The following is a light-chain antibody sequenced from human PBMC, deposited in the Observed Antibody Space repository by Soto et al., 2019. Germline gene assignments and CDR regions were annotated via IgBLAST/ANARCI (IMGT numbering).Light chain of an antibody. Sequence: EIQMTQSPSSLSASVRDRVTITCRASQSISSWLAWYQQKPGKAPKLLIYDASSLESGVPSRFSGSGSGTEFTLTISSLQPDDFATYYCQQYNSYPWTFGQRTKVDVK. V-gene: IGKV1-5*01. CDR2: DAS. J-gene: IGKJ1*01. CDR1: QSISSW. CDR3: QQYNSYPWT.